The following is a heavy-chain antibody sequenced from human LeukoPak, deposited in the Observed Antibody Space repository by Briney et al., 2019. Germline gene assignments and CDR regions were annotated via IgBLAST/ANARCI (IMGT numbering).Heavy chain of an antibody. Sequence: ASVKVSCKASGYTFTGYYMHWVRQAPGQGLEWMGWINPNSGGTNYAQKFQGRVTMTRDTSISTAYMELSRLRSDDTAVYYCARLVPPRRGISDFDYWGQGTLVTVPS. CDR1: GYTFTGYY. CDR2: INPNSGGT. J-gene: IGHJ4*02. V-gene: IGHV1-2*02. CDR3: ARLVPPRRGISDFDY. D-gene: IGHD6-13*01.